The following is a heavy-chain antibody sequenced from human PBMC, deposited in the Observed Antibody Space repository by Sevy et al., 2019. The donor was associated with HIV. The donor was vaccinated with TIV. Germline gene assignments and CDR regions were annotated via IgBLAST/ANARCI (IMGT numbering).Heavy chain of an antibody. CDR1: GGSFSGYY. J-gene: IGHJ5*02. Sequence: SETLSLTCAVYGGSFSGYYWSWIRQPPGKGLEWIGEINHSGSTNYNPSLKSRVTISVDMSKNQFSLKLSSVTAADTAVYYCARGWGYCTNGVCYTHSNRFDPWGQGTLVTVSS. CDR3: ARGWGYCTNGVCYTHSNRFDP. CDR2: INHSGST. V-gene: IGHV4-34*01. D-gene: IGHD2-8*01.